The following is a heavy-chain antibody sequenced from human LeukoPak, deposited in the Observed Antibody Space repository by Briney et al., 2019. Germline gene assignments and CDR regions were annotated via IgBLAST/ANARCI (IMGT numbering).Heavy chain of an antibody. CDR2: ISSSSTYI. Sequence: GGSQRLSCAASGFTFNNYAMTWVRQAPGEGLEWVSSISSSSTYIFYADSVKGRFTISRDNAKNSLYLQMNSLRAEDTAVYYRARGNGDAFDIWGQGTMVAVSS. V-gene: IGHV3-21*01. CDR3: ARGNGDAFDI. J-gene: IGHJ3*02. D-gene: IGHD2-8*01. CDR1: GFTFNNYA.